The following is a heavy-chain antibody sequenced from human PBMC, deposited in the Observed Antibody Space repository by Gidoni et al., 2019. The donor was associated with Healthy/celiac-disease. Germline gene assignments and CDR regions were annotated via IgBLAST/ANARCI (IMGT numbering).Heavy chain of an antibody. CDR2: IYYSGST. D-gene: IGHD3-22*01. V-gene: IGHV4-39*01. CDR3: ASLVYYYDSSGYYYRPDAFDI. CDR1: GGSISSSSYY. Sequence: QLQLQESGPGLVKPSETLSLTCTVSGGSISSSSYYWGWIRQPPGKGLELIGSIYYSGSTYYNPSLKSRVTISVDTSKNQFSLKLSSVTAADTAVYYCASLVYYYDSSGYYYRPDAFDIWGQGTMVTVSS. J-gene: IGHJ3*02.